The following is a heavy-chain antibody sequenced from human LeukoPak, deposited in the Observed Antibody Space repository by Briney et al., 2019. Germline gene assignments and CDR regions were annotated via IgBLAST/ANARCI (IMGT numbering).Heavy chain of an antibody. CDR1: GASVSGSAYY. CDR2: IYYSGST. V-gene: IGHV4-39*07. J-gene: IGHJ3*02. Sequence: SETLSLTCTVSGASVSGSAYYWGWIRQPPGKGLEWIGNIYYSGSTYYNESLESRVTISIDTSKNQFSLKLSSVTAADTAVYYCARITMIVVVIPDDAFDIWGQGTMVTVSS. CDR3: ARITMIVVVIPDDAFDI. D-gene: IGHD3-22*01.